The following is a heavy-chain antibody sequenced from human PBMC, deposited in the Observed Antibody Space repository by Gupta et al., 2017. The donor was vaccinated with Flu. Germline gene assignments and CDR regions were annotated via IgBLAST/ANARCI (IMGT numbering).Heavy chain of an antibody. CDR3: AKDPFGEEWELLAGPSDN. CDR2: ISGSGGNR. J-gene: IGHJ4*02. D-gene: IGHD3-16*01. V-gene: IGHV3-23*01. CDR1: GFTFSKYA. Sequence: EVQLLESGGSLVQPGGSLRLSCAASGFTFSKYAMNWIRQAPGKGLEWVSGISGSGGNRYYGDPVKGRFTISRDNSKDTLYLEMNSLTAEDTAVYYCAKDPFGEEWELLAGPSDNWGQGTLVTVSS.